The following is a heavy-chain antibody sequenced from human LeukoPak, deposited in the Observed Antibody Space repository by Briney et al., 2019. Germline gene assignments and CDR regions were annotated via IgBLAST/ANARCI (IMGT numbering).Heavy chain of an antibody. CDR1: GGSISSYY. D-gene: IGHD2-2*01. V-gene: IGHV4-59*01. Sequence: SETLSLTCTVSGGSISSYYWSWIRQPPGKGLEWIGYIYYSGSTNHNPSLKSRVTISVDTSKNQFSLKLSSVTAADTAVYYCARGLVVVPAAMSVWGQGTLVTVSS. CDR2: IYYSGST. CDR3: ARGLVVVPAAMSV. J-gene: IGHJ4*02.